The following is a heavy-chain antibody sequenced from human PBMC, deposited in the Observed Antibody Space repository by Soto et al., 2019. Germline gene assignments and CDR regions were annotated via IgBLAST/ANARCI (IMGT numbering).Heavy chain of an antibody. J-gene: IGHJ4*02. CDR2: ISGSADNT. V-gene: IGHV3-23*01. D-gene: IGHD6-19*01. Sequence: EVLLLQSAGGLVQPGGSLRLSCAASGLTSSGYAMSWVRQAPGKGLEWVSAISGSADNTYYAESVKGRLTISRDRSKNTLYLQMNSLRVEDTAVYYCAKWESVAGSGGFDYWGQGTLVTVSS. CDR3: AKWESVAGSGGFDY. CDR1: GLTSSGYA.